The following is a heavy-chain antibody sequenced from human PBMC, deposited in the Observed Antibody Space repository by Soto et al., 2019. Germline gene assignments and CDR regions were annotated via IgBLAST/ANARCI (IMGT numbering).Heavy chain of an antibody. J-gene: IGHJ6*02. D-gene: IGHD1-26*01. CDR2: ISFDGNNE. CDR3: TRDPAVSPSGSHYGMDL. V-gene: IGHV3-30-3*01. Sequence: QVQLVESGGGVVLPGRSLRLSCAASDFTFNNYAMHWVRQSPGQGLEWVALISFDGNNEYYTDSVKGRFTISRDNSKNTLSLQLTSLRPEDTAVYYCTRDPAVSPSGSHYGMDLWGQGTSVTVSS. CDR1: DFTFNNYA.